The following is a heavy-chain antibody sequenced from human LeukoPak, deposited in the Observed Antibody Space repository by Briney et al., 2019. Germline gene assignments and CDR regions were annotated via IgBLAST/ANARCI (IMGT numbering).Heavy chain of an antibody. CDR1: GFTVSSNY. D-gene: IGHD2-2*01. CDR3: ARGLSSTDYYYYYGMDV. J-gene: IGHJ6*02. Sequence: GGSLRLSCAASGFTVSSNYMSWVRQAPGKGLEWVSVIYSGGSTYYADSVKGRFTISRHNSKNTLYLQMNSLRAEDTAVYYCARGLSSTDYYYYYGMDVWGQGTTVTVSS. V-gene: IGHV3-53*04. CDR2: IYSGGST.